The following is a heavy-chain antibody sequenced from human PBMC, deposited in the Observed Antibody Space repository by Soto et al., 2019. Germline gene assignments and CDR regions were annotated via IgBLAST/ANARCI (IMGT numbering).Heavy chain of an antibody. Sequence: EVQLVESGGGWVQPGGSLKLSCSGSGFSFSDSAIHWVRQASGQGLEWVGRIRDKANHYATAYDVSVRGRFTISRDDSENTAYLQMNSLKTEDTAVYYCTRPPSGSYGDYSDYWGQGTLFTVSS. J-gene: IGHJ4*02. CDR1: GFSFSDSA. D-gene: IGHD1-26*01. CDR3: TRPPSGSYGDYSDY. CDR2: IRDKANHYAT. V-gene: IGHV3-73*02.